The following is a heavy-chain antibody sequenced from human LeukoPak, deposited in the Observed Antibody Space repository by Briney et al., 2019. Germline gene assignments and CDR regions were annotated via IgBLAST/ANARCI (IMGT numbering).Heavy chain of an antibody. CDR2: INHSGST. J-gene: IGHJ6*04. CDR3: ARGFHGMDV. CDR1: GGSFSGYY. Sequence: PSETLSLTCAVSGGSFSGYYWSWIRQPPGKGLEWIGEINHSGSTNYNPSLKSRVTISVDTSKNQFSLKLSSVTAADTAVYYCARGFHGMDVWGKGTTVTVSS. V-gene: IGHV4-34*01.